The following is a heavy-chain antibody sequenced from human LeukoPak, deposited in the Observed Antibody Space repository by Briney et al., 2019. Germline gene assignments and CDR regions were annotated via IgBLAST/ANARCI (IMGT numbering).Heavy chain of an antibody. CDR3: ARDYAISTGYYGMDV. D-gene: IGHD3-16*01. J-gene: IGHJ6*02. CDR1: GFPFSSYA. Sequence: GGSLMLSCAASGFPFSSYAMEWVRQAPGKGLEGVAVISYDGSNKYYADSVKGRFTISRDNSKNTLYLQMNSLRAEDTAVYYCARDYAISTGYYGMDVWGQGTTVTVSS. CDR2: ISYDGSNK. V-gene: IGHV3-30-3*01.